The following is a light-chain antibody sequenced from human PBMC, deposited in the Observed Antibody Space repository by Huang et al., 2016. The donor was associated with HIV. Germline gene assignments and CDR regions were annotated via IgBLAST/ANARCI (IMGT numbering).Light chain of an antibody. CDR3: QQYNNWPPEYT. CDR1: QSVSSN. J-gene: IGKJ2*01. Sequence: EIVMTQSPATLSVSPGERATLSCRASQSVSSNLAWYQQKPGQGPRLLIYGASTRATGIPARFSGSVSGTKFTLTISSLQSEDFAFYYCQQYNNWPPEYTFGQETKLGIK. V-gene: IGKV3-15*01. CDR2: GAS.